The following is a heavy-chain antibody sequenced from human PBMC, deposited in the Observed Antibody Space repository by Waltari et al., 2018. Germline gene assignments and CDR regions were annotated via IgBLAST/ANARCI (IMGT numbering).Heavy chain of an antibody. CDR3: TTQATGNWFDP. CDR2: IKSKTDGGTT. V-gene: IGHV3-15*01. Sequence: EVQLVESGGGLVKPGGSLRLSCAACGFTFSNAWMSWVRQAPGKGLEWVGRIKSKTDGGTTDYAAPVKGRFTISRDDSKNTLYLQMNSLKTEDTAVYYCTTQATGNWFDPWGQGTLVTVSS. CDR1: GFTFSNAW. J-gene: IGHJ5*02.